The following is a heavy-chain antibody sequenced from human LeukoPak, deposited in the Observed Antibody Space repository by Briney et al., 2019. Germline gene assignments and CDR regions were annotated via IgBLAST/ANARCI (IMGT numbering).Heavy chain of an antibody. Sequence: ASVKVSCKASGYTFTSYGISWVRQAPGQGLEWMGIINPSGGSTSYAQKFQGRVTMTRDMSTSTVYMELSSLRSEDTAVYYCARGIMITFGGVIVPHPFQHWGQGTLVTVSS. V-gene: IGHV1-46*01. CDR3: ARGIMITFGGVIVPHPFQH. J-gene: IGHJ1*01. D-gene: IGHD3-16*02. CDR2: INPSGGST. CDR1: GYTFTSYG.